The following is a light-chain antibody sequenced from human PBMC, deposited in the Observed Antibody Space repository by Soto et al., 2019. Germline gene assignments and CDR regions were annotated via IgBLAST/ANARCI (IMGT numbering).Light chain of an antibody. CDR1: QSVSSS. CDR3: QQRSNWPPEVT. V-gene: IGKV3-11*01. Sequence: EIVLTQSPDTLSLSPGERATLSCRASQSVSSSLAWYQQKPGQAPRLLIYDASNRATGIPARFSGSGSGTDFTLCISSLEPEDFAVYYCQQRSNWPPEVTFGPGNTVDIK. J-gene: IGKJ3*01. CDR2: DAS.